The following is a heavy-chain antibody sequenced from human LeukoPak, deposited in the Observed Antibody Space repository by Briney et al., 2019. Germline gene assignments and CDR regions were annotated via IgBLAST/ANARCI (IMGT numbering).Heavy chain of an antibody. CDR2: IVRSGDGT. D-gene: IGHD3-10*01. Sequence: GGSLRLSCAASGFAFSSFAMTWVRQAPGKGLEWVSTIVRSGDGTYYANSVKGRFTVSRDNSKNTLYLQMYSLRAEDTALYYCAKDAVAPGSSGDFFDRWGLGTLVTVSS. CDR3: AKDAVAPGSSGDFFDR. CDR1: GFAFSSFA. V-gene: IGHV3-23*01. J-gene: IGHJ4*02.